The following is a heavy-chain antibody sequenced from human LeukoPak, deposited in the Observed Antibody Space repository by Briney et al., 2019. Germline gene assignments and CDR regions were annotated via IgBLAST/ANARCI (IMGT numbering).Heavy chain of an antibody. CDR3: ARGGAGYSSSLYYFDY. CDR2: INHSGST. Sequence: SETLSLTCAVYGGSFSGYYWRWIRQPPGKELEWIGEINHSGSTNYNPSLKSRVTISVDTSKNQFSLKLSSVTAADTAVYYCARGGAGYSSSLYYFDYWGQGTLVTVSS. V-gene: IGHV4-34*01. J-gene: IGHJ4*02. CDR1: GGSFSGYY. D-gene: IGHD6-13*01.